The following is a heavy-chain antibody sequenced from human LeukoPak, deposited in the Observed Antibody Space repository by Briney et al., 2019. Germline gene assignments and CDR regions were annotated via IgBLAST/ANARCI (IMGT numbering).Heavy chain of an antibody. D-gene: IGHD6-13*01. CDR1: GGSFSGHY. Sequence: PSETLSLTCDVYGGSFSGHYWGWIRQPPGKGLEWIGSIYYSGSTYYNPSLKSRVTISVDTSKNQFSLKLSSVTAADTAVYYCARVGAAAGTSRYFDYWGQGTLVTVSS. J-gene: IGHJ4*02. CDR3: ARVGAAAGTSRYFDY. V-gene: IGHV4-34*01. CDR2: IYYSGST.